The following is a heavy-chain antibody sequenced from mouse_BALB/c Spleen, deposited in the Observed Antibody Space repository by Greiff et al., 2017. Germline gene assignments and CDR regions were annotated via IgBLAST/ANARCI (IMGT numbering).Heavy chain of an antibody. V-gene: IGHV2-6-7*01. Sequence: QVQLKESGPGLVAPSQSLSITCTVSGFSLTGYGVNWVRQPPGKGLEWLGRIWGAGSTDYNSALKPRLSISKDNSKSQVFLKMNSLQTDDTARDDCARDSRYDCDDAMDYWGQGTSVTVSS. J-gene: IGHJ4*01. CDR3: ARDSRYDCDDAMDY. CDR1: GFSLTGYG. D-gene: IGHD2-4*01. CDR2: IWGAGST.